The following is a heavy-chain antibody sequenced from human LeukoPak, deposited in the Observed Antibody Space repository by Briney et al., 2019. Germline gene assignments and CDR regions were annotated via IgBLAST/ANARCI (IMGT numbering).Heavy chain of an antibody. CDR1: GGSISSYY. D-gene: IGHD6-19*01. V-gene: IGHV4-59*01. CDR2: IYYSGST. CDR3: ARGGADPSIPVAGTYADYYYYGMDV. Sequence: SETLSLTCTVSGGSISSYYWSWIRQPPGKGLEWIGYIYYSGSTNYNPSLKSRVAISVDTSKNQFSLKLSSVTAADTAVYYCARGGADPSIPVAGTYADYYYYGMDVWGQGTTVTVSS. J-gene: IGHJ6*02.